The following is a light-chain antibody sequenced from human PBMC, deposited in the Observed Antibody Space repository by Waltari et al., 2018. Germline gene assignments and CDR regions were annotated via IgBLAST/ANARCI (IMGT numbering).Light chain of an antibody. CDR2: GPS. CDR1: QSVSRA. Sequence: EIVLTQSPGSLSSSPGERVTLSCRASQSVSRALAWYQQKPGQAPRLLIFGPSNRATGIPDRFSGSGSETDFSLTISRLEPEDFAVYYCQHYVRLPATFGRGTKVEIK. J-gene: IGKJ1*01. V-gene: IGKV3-20*01. CDR3: QHYVRLPAT.